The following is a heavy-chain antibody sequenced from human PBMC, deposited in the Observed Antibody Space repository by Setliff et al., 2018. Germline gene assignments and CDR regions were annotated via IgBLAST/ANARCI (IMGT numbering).Heavy chain of an antibody. J-gene: IGHJ6*03. Sequence: PSETLSLTCAVYGGSFSGYHWSWIRQPPGKGLEWIGEISHSGDPNYNPSLKSRVTISLDTSKNQFSLKLTSVTAADTAVYYCARGPPGYYYYMNVWGQGTTVTVSS. V-gene: IGHV4-34*01. CDR3: ARGPPGYYYYMNV. CDR2: ISHSGDP. CDR1: GGSFSGYH.